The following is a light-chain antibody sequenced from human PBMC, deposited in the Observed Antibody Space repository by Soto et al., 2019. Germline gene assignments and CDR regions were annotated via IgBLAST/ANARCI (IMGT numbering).Light chain of an antibody. J-gene: IGKJ5*01. V-gene: IGKV3-20*01. CDR1: QSVSSSY. Sequence: EIVLTQSPGTLSLSPGERATLSCRASQSVSSSYLAWYQQKPGQAPRLLIYGASSRATGIPDRFSGSGSGTDFTLTISRLVPDDFAGYHCQQHSSPPITFAEGAPLEIK. CDR2: GAS. CDR3: QQHSSPPIT.